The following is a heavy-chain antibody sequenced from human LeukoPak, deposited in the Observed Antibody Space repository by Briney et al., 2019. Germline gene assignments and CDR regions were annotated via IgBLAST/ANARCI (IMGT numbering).Heavy chain of an antibody. J-gene: IGHJ4*02. CDR1: GFTFRNSA. D-gene: IGHD3-22*01. Sequence: PGGSLRLSCVASGFTFRNSAMSWVRQAPGKGLEGVSAVSCSGGSTYYADSVKGRFTISRDNSKNTLYLQMNSLRAEDTAVYYCAKDRSSGYYYSPCLDSWGQGTLVTVSS. V-gene: IGHV3-23*01. CDR2: VSCSGGST. CDR3: AKDRSSGYYYSPCLDS.